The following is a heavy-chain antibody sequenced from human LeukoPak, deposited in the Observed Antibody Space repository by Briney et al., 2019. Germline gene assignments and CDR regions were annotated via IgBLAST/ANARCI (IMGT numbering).Heavy chain of an antibody. V-gene: IGHV1-8*03. J-gene: IGHJ6*03. D-gene: IGHD3-10*01. CDR2: MNPNSGNT. Sequence: ASVKVSCKASGYTFTSYDINWVRQATGQGLEWMRWMNPNSGNTGYAQKFQGRVTITRNTSISTAYMELSSLRSEDTAVYYCARSGVVSMVRGVIIGYYYYYMDVWGKGTTVTVSS. CDR3: ARSGVVSMVRGVIIGYYYYYMDV. CDR1: GYTFTSYD.